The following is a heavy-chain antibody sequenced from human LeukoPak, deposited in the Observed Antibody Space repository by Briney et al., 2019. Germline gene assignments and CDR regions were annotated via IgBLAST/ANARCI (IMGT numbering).Heavy chain of an antibody. CDR3: ARDPAVSYDYVWGSFAGY. Sequence: GGSLRLSCAASGFTFSSYEMNWVRQAPGKGLEWISYISSSGTTKYYADSVKGRFTISRDNAKNSLYLQMNSLRAEDAAVYYCARDPAVSYDYVWGSFAGYWGQGTLVTVSS. V-gene: IGHV3-48*03. CDR1: GFTFSSYE. J-gene: IGHJ4*02. D-gene: IGHD3-16*01. CDR2: ISSSGTTK.